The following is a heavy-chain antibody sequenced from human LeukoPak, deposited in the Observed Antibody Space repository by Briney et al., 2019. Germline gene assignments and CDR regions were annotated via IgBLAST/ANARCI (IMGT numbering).Heavy chain of an antibody. CDR1: GFTFGDYA. D-gene: IGHD3-22*01. J-gene: IGHJ4*02. CDR2: ITGSDEST. V-gene: IGHV3-23*01. Sequence: QPGRSLRLSCTASGFTFGDYAMSWFRQAPGKGLEWVSTITGSDESTYYTDSVKGRFTISRDYSKSTLHLQMNSLRVEDTAIYYCAEGPLLGSGYHPDYWGQGTLVTVSS. CDR3: AEGPLLGSGYHPDY.